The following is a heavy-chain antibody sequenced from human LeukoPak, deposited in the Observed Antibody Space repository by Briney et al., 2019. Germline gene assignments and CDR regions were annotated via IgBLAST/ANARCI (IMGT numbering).Heavy chain of an antibody. J-gene: IGHJ4*02. CDR3: AKDTVVRGVHYFDY. CDR2: ISGSGGST. CDR1: GFTFSSYA. D-gene: IGHD3-10*01. Sequence: GGSLGLSCAASGFTFSSYAMSWVRQAPGKGLEWVSAISGSGGSTYYADSVKGRFTISRDNSKNTLYLQMNSLRAEDTAVYYCAKDTVVRGVHYFDYWGQGTLVTVSS. V-gene: IGHV3-23*01.